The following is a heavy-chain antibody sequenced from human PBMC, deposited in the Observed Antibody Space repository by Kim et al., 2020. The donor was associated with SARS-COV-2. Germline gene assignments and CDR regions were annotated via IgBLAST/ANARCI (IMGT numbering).Heavy chain of an antibody. CDR2: FDPEDGET. CDR1: GYTLTVLS. J-gene: IGHJ6*02. CDR3: ATGSSVAGTPVYWRYYYGMDD. Sequence: ASVKVSCKVSGYTLTVLSMHWVRQAPGKGLEWMGGFDPEDGETIYAQKFQGRVTMTEDTSTDTAYMGLSSLRSEDTAVYYCATGSSVAGTPVYWRYYYGMDDWGQGTTVTVSS. V-gene: IGHV1-24*01. D-gene: IGHD6-19*01.